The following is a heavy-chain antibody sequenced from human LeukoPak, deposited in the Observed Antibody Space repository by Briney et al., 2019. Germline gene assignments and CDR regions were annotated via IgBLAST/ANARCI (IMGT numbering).Heavy chain of an antibody. Sequence: GGSLRLSCAASGFTFGSYGMHWVRQAPGKGLEWVAFIRYDGSNKYYADSVKGRFTISRDNSKNTLYLQMNSLRAEDTAVYYCAKVPIAAAGTSFDYWGQGTLVTVSS. J-gene: IGHJ4*02. V-gene: IGHV3-30*02. CDR1: GFTFGSYG. CDR3: AKVPIAAAGTSFDY. CDR2: IRYDGSNK. D-gene: IGHD6-13*01.